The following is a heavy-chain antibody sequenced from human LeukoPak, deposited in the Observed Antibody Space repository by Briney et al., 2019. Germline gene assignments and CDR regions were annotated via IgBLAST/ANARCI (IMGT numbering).Heavy chain of an antibody. J-gene: IGHJ6*02. D-gene: IGHD1-1*01. Sequence: TSVTVSCTASGFTFTSSAMQWVRQARGHRLEWIGWIVVGRCKTNYAQKFQERVTITRDMSTSTAYMELSSLSSEDTAVYYWAAGGTWGALNYDYYGMDVWGQGTTVTVSS. CDR1: GFTFTSSA. V-gene: IGHV1-58*02. CDR2: IVVGRCKT. CDR3: AAGGTWGALNYDYYGMDV.